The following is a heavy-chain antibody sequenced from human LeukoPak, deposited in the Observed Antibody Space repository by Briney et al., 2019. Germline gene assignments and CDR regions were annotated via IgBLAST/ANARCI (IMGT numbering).Heavy chain of an antibody. V-gene: IGHV4-4*07. CDR1: GGSISSYY. Sequence: SETLSLTCTVSGGSISSYYWSWIRQPAGKGLEWIGRIYTSGSTNYNPSLKSRVTMSVDTSKNQFSLKLSSVTAADTAVYSCARERAYYYDSSGSPSPVWGQGTMVTVSS. D-gene: IGHD3-22*01. CDR2: IYTSGST. CDR3: ARERAYYYDSSGSPSPV. J-gene: IGHJ3*01.